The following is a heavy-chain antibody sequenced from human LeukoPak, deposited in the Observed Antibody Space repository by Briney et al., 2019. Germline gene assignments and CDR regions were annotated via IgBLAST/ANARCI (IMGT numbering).Heavy chain of an antibody. CDR3: AKDSTVENAFDI. CDR2: ISGSGGST. Sequence: AGSLRLSGAASGFTFSSYAMSWVRQAPGKGLEGVSAISGSGGSTYYTDSVKGRLTSSRDNSKNTLYLQMNSLRAEDTAVYYCAKDSTVENAFDIWGQGTMVTVSS. D-gene: IGHD4-23*01. J-gene: IGHJ3*02. V-gene: IGHV3-23*01. CDR1: GFTFSSYA.